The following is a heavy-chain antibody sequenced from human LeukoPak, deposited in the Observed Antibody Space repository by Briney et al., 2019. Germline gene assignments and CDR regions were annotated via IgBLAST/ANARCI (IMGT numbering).Heavy chain of an antibody. V-gene: IGHV4-59*01. Sequence: SETLTITCTVSGGSISPYYWSWIRQPPGKGLEWIGYIYYTGSTYYNPSLKSRVTISVDTSKNQFSLKLSSVTAADTAVYYCARAYYYGSGTFDICGQGTMVTVSS. D-gene: IGHD3-10*01. CDR1: GGSISPYY. CDR3: ARAYYYGSGTFDI. CDR2: IYYTGST. J-gene: IGHJ3*02.